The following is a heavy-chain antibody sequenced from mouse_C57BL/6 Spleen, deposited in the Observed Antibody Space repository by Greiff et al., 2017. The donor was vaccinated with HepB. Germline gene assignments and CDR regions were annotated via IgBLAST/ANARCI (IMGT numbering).Heavy chain of an antibody. Sequence: QVQLQQPGAELVRPGSSVKLSCKASGYTFTSYWMDWVKQRPGQGLEWIGNIYPSDSETHYNQKFKDKATLTVDKSSSTAYMQLSSLTSEDSAVYYCARLDCGSSYGAWFAYWGQGTLVTVSA. V-gene: IGHV1-61*01. CDR3: ARLDCGSSYGAWFAY. D-gene: IGHD1-1*01. CDR2: IYPSDSET. J-gene: IGHJ3*01. CDR1: GYTFTSYW.